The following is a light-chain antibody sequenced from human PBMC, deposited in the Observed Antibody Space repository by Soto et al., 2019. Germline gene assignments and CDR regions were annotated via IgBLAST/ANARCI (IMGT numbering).Light chain of an antibody. V-gene: IGLV2-14*01. J-gene: IGLJ1*01. CDR2: EVS. CDR3: SSYTRGSTNV. Sequence: QSALTQPASVSGSPGQSITISCSGTSSDVGAYNYVSWYQQHPGKAPKLMIYEVSNRPSGVSNRFSGSKSGNTASLTISGLQAEDEADYYCSSYTRGSTNVFGTGTKLTVL. CDR1: SSDVGAYNY.